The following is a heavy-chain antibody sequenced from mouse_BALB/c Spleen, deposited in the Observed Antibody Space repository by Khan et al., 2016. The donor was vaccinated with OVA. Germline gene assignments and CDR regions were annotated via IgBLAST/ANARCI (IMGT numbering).Heavy chain of an antibody. CDR3: SRSQSGFAY. V-gene: IGHV1S137*01. Sequence: QVQLQQSGTELVRPGVSVKISCKGSGYTFTDYAMHWVKQSPARSLEWIGVISTYYGDANYNQKIKRKATMTVDKSSRNAYMAIDRQTSEASATSYGSRSQSGFAYWGQGTLVTVS. CDR2: ISTYYGDA. CDR1: GYTFTDYA. J-gene: IGHJ3*01.